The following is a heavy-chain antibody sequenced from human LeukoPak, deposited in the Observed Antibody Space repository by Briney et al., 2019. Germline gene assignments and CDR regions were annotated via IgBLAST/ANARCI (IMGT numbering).Heavy chain of an antibody. CDR1: GFTFISYS. Sequence: GGSLRLSCAASGFTFISYSMNWVRQAPGKGLEWVSSISSSSSYIYYADSVKGRFTISRDNAKNSLYLQMNSLRAEDTAVYYCAREIGYCSGGSCYQRGDYGMDVWGQGTTVTVSS. D-gene: IGHD2-15*01. CDR3: AREIGYCSGGSCYQRGDYGMDV. CDR2: ISSSSSYI. V-gene: IGHV3-21*01. J-gene: IGHJ6*02.